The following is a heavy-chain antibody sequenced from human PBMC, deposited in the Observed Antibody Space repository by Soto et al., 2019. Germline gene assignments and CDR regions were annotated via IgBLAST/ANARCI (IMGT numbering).Heavy chain of an antibody. D-gene: IGHD6-6*01. CDR3: ARYTSGSDYYYGLDV. CDR2: IYYSGST. J-gene: IGHJ6*02. Sequence: QVQLQESGPGLVKPSETLSLTCTVSGGSVSGITYYWSWIRQPPGKGLEWIGYIYYSGSTNYNPSPKRRVAISVDPPKNQVPLKLSSVTAADTAVYSCARYTSGSDYYYGLDVWGQGTPVTVSS. CDR1: GGSVSGITYY. V-gene: IGHV4-61*01.